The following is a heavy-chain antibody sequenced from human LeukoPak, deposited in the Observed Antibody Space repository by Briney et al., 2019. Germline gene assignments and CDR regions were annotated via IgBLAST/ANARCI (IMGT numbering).Heavy chain of an antibody. D-gene: IGHD2-8*01. J-gene: IGHJ4*02. Sequence: SGTLSLTCVVSRGSISNTNWWSWVRQPPGQGLEWIGEISLTGLTHYNPSLESRVTVSLDKSKNQLSLNLTCVTAADTAVYYCSRENGVFSSFGYWGQGTLVTVLS. CDR2: ISLTGLT. CDR1: RGSISNTNW. V-gene: IGHV4-4*02. CDR3: SRENGVFSSFGY.